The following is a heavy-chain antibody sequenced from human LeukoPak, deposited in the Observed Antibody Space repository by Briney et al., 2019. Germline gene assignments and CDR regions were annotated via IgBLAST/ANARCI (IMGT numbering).Heavy chain of an antibody. CDR3: AKLRGDGNFDY. D-gene: IGHD3-10*01. J-gene: IGHJ4*02. CDR1: GFTFSSYG. Sequence: GGSLRLSCAASGFTFSSYGMHWVRQAPGKGLEWVAVISYDGSNKYYADSVKGRFTISRDNSKNTLYLQMNSLRAEDTAVYYCAKLRGDGNFDYWGQGTLVTVSS. CDR2: ISYDGSNK. V-gene: IGHV3-30*18.